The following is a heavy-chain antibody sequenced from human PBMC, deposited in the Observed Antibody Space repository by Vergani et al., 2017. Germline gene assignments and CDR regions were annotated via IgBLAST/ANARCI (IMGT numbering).Heavy chain of an antibody. V-gene: IGHV4-59*01. CDR2: IYYSGRT. CDR1: GGSISSYY. J-gene: IGHJ6*03. CDR3: ARVSYDSSGYYYDYYYYYMDV. D-gene: IGHD3-22*01. Sequence: QVQLQESGPGLVKPSETLSLTCTVSGGSISSYYWSCIRQPPGKGLEWIGYIYYSGRTNYNPSLKSRVTISVDTSKNQFSLKLSSVTAADTAVYYCARVSYDSSGYYYDYYYYYMDVWGKGTTVTVSS.